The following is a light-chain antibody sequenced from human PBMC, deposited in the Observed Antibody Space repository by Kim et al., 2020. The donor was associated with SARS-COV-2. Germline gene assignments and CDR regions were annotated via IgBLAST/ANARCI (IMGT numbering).Light chain of an antibody. Sequence: ELTQPPSASGTPGQRVIISCSGRSSNIQSNTVNWYQQLPGTAPKLLISRNDQRPSGVPGRFSGSKSGTSASLAITGLQSEDEAHYYCSSWDDSLDVVVFGGGTKLTVL. CDR2: RND. V-gene: IGLV1-44*01. J-gene: IGLJ2*01. CDR1: SSNIQSNT. CDR3: SSWDDSLDVVV.